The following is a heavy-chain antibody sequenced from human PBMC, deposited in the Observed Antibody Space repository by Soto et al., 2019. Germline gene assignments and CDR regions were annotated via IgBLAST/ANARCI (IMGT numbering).Heavy chain of an antibody. CDR1: GFIFSSYS. V-gene: IGHV3-21*01. CDR3: ASTGYSYGAYYYYYGMDV. D-gene: IGHD5-18*01. J-gene: IGHJ6*02. Sequence: GGSLRLACAASGFIFSSYSMNWVRHAPEKGMEWVSSISSSSSYIYYADSVKGRFTISRDNAKNSLYLQMNSLRAEDTAVYYCASTGYSYGAYYYYYGMDVWGQGTTVTVSS. CDR2: ISSSSSYI.